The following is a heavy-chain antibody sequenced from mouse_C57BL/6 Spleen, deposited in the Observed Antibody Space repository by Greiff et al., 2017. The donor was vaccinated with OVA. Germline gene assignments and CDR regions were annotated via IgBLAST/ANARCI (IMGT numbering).Heavy chain of an antibody. Sequence: EVMLVESGGGLVKPGGSLKLSCAASGFTFSDYGMHWVRQAPEKGLEWVAYISSGSSTIYYADTVKGRFTISRDNAKNTLFLQMTSLRSEDTAMYYCARGEAYYSNFGRFAYWGLGTLVTVSA. D-gene: IGHD2-5*01. CDR1: GFTFSDYG. CDR2: ISSGSSTI. V-gene: IGHV5-17*01. CDR3: ARGEAYYSNFGRFAY. J-gene: IGHJ3*01.